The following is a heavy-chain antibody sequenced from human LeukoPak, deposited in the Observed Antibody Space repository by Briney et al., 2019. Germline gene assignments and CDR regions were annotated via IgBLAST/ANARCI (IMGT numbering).Heavy chain of an antibody. J-gene: IGHJ3*02. CDR3: ARETLKESAFDI. V-gene: IGHV4-59*01. CDR1: GGSISSYY. Sequence: SETLSLTCTVSGGSISSYYWSWIRQPPGKGLEWIGYIYYSGSTNYNPSLKSRVTISVDTSKNQFSLKLSSVTAADTAVYYCARETLKESAFDIWGQGTMVTVSS. CDR2: IYYSGST.